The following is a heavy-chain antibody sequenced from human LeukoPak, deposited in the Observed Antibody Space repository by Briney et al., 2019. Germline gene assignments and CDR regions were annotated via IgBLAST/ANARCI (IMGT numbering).Heavy chain of an antibody. CDR3: AGLVSYYYYDSGLYYPVY. J-gene: IGHJ4*02. D-gene: IGHD3-22*01. CDR2: ISFDGSSK. V-gene: IGHV3-30*04. CDR1: GFTFGYYA. Sequence: AGGSLRLSCAASGFTFGYYAIHWVRQAPGKGLEWVALISFDGSSKYYSDSVKGRFTISRDNSKNTLYLQMNSLRAADTAMYYCAGLVSYYYYDSGLYYPVYWGQGALVTVSS.